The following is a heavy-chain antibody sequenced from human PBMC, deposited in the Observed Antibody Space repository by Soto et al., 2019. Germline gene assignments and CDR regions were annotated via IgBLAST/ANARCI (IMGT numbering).Heavy chain of an antibody. Sequence: GGSLRLSCAASGFTFGSYWMHWVRQAPGKGLVWVSRINSDGSSTSYADSVKGRFTISRDNAKNTLYLQMNSLRAEDTAVYYCARGVNRYCSGGSCYPGVFDIWGQGTMVTVSS. V-gene: IGHV3-74*01. CDR2: INSDGSST. D-gene: IGHD2-15*01. J-gene: IGHJ3*02. CDR3: ARGVNRYCSGGSCYPGVFDI. CDR1: GFTFGSYW.